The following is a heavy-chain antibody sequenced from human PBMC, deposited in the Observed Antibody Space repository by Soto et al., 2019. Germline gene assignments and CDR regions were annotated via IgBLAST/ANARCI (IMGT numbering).Heavy chain of an antibody. V-gene: IGHV3-23*01. D-gene: IGHD3-10*01. CDR2: ISGSGGST. Sequence: EVQVLESGGGLVQPGGSLRLSCAVSGFTFSNYAMNWLRQAPRKGLEWVSTISGSGGSTFHADSVKGRFTISRDNSKNTLYLQMNSLRAEDTAVYYCAKGDSEYYYGMDVWGQGTTVTVSS. J-gene: IGHJ6*02. CDR1: GFTFSNYA. CDR3: AKGDSEYYYGMDV.